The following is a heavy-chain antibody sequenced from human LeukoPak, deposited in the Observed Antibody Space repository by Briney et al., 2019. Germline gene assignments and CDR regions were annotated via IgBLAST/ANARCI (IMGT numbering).Heavy chain of an antibody. Sequence: SETLPLTCTVSGDSISSSSYYWGWIRQPPGKGLEWIGSIYYSGSTYNNPPLKSRVTISVDTSKNQFSLKLSSVTAADTAVYYCARRSRGLSGAFDIWGQGTMVTVSS. CDR3: ARRSRGLSGAFDI. CDR2: IYYSGST. CDR1: GDSISSSSYY. V-gene: IGHV4-39*07. J-gene: IGHJ3*02. D-gene: IGHD3-16*01.